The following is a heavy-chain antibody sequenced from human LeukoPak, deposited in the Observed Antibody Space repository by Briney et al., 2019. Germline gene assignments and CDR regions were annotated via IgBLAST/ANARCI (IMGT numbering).Heavy chain of an antibody. CDR2: IYSGGST. D-gene: IGHD3-10*01. Sequence: GGSLRLSCAASGFTVSSNYMNWVRQAPGKGLEWVSVIYSGGSTYYADSVKGRFAISRDNSKNTVYFHMNSVRAEDTAVYYCAREDPLRYYFDYWGQGTLVTVSS. CDR1: GFTVSSNY. CDR3: AREDPLRYYFDY. V-gene: IGHV3-53*01. J-gene: IGHJ4*02.